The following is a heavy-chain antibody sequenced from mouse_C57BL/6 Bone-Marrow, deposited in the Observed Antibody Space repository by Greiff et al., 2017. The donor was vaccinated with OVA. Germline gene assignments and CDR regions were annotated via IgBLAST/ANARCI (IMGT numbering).Heavy chain of an antibody. V-gene: IGHV1-58*01. Sequence: VQLKESGAELVRPGSSVKMSCKTSGYTFTSYGINWVKQRPGQGLEWIGYIYIGNGYTEYNEKFKGKATLTSDTSSSTAYMQLSSLTSEDSAIYFCANYYGSRRDWYFDVWGTGTTVTVSS. D-gene: IGHD1-1*01. J-gene: IGHJ1*03. CDR2: IYIGNGYT. CDR3: ANYYGSRRDWYFDV. CDR1: GYTFTSYG.